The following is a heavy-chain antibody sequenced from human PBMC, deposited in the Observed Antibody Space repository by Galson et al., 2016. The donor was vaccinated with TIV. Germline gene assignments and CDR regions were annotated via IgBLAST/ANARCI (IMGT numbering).Heavy chain of an antibody. V-gene: IGHV3-21*01. Sequence: SLRLSCAASKFSFSAYSMNWVRQAPGKGLEWVSFISASASHIYYADSVKGRFTISRDNAKNSLYLQMSSLRVEDTAVYYCARDFSGLDGWGQGTTVTVSS. CDR2: ISASASHI. J-gene: IGHJ6*02. CDR3: ARDFSGLDG. CDR1: KFSFSAYS.